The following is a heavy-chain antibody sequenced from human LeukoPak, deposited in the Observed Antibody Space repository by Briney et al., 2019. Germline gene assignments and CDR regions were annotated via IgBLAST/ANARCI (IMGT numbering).Heavy chain of an antibody. CDR3: SRDGQYCSWN. V-gene: IGHV3-7*05. J-gene: IGHJ4*02. CDR2: IKHDGSDK. D-gene: IGHD2-21*02. CDR1: GFRFSTYW. Sequence: GGSLRLSCAASGFRFSTYWMSWVRQAPGKGLEWVANIKHDGSDKYYVDSVKGRFTISRDNAKNSLYLQMNSLRAEDTAAYYCSRDGQYCSWNWGQGTLVTVSS.